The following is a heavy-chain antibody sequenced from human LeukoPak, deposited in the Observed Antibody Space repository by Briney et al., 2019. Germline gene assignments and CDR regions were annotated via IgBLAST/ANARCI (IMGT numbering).Heavy chain of an antibody. V-gene: IGHV3-53*01. Sequence: PGGCLRLSCAASGFTVSSNYMSWIRQAPGKGLEWVSVIYSGGSTYYADSVEGRFTISRDNSKNTLYLQMNSLRAEDTAVYYCARGYYDSSGYYYVDLPTYYFDYWGQGTLVTVSS. CDR1: GFTVSSNY. D-gene: IGHD3-22*01. CDR3: ARGYYDSSGYYYVDLPTYYFDY. CDR2: IYSGGST. J-gene: IGHJ4*02.